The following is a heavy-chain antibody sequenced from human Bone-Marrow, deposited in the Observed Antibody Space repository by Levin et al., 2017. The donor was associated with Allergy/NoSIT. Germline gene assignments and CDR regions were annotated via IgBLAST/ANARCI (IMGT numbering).Heavy chain of an antibody. CDR3: AREAVAALRGLDY. CDR1: GASVSSGNHY. Sequence: SETLSLTCTVSGASVSSGNHYWTWIRQPPGKGLEWIGYVYYNGDTTYNPSLKSRVTISVDTSNNQFSLILSSVTAADTAVYYCAREAVAALRGLDYWGQGALVTVSS. V-gene: IGHV4-61*01. J-gene: IGHJ4*02. D-gene: IGHD2-15*01. CDR2: VYYNGDT.